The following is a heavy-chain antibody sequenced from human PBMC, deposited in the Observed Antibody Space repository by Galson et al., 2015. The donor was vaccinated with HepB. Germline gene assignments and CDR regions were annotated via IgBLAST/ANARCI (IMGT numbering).Heavy chain of an antibody. J-gene: IGHJ4*02. CDR1: GYTLTELS. Sequence: SVKVSCKVSGYTLTELSMHWVRQAPGKGLEWMGGFDPEDGETIYAQKFQGRVTMTEDTSTDTAYMELSSLRSEDTAVYYCATASPGMTTVTPFDYWGQGILVTVSS. CDR2: FDPEDGET. D-gene: IGHD4-17*01. V-gene: IGHV1-24*01. CDR3: ATASPGMTTVTPFDY.